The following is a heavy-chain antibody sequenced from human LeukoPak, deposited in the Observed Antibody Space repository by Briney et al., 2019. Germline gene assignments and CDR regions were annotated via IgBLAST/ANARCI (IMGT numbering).Heavy chain of an antibody. J-gene: IGHJ3*02. CDR3: ARGPTGDDAFDI. V-gene: IGHV4-34*01. CDR2: INHSGST. Sequence: SETLSLSCAVYGGSFSGYHWSWIRQPPGKGLEWIGEINHSGSTNYNPSLKSRVTILVDTSKNQFSLKLSSVTAADTAVYYCARGPTGDDAFDIWGQGTMVTVSS. D-gene: IGHD7-27*01. CDR1: GGSFSGYH.